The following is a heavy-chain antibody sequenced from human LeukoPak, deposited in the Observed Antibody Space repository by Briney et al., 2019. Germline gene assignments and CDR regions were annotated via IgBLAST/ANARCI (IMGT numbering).Heavy chain of an antibody. CDR2: IIPIFGTA. CDR1: GYTFTSYG. V-gene: IGHV1-69*13. D-gene: IGHD3-16*02. Sequence: GASVKVSCKASGYTFTSYGISWVRQAPGQGLEWMGGIIPIFGTANYAQKFQGRVTITADESTSTAYMELSSLRSEDTAVYYCARGDKSYRFLAHYYYYYMDVWGKGTTVTISS. J-gene: IGHJ6*03. CDR3: ARGDKSYRFLAHYYYYYMDV.